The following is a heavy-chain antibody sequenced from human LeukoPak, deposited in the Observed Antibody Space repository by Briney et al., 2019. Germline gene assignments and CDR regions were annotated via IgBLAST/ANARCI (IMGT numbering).Heavy chain of an antibody. CDR1: GYRFTSSD. J-gene: IGHJ5*02. CDR3: TRGWDL. Sequence: ASVKVSCKASGYRFTSSDINWVRQATGQGLEWMGWINPDSGDTGYAEKFQDRLIIAGDTSITTAYMELTNLKSEDTAVYYCTRGWDLWGQGTLVTVSS. V-gene: IGHV1-8*03. CDR2: INPDSGDT.